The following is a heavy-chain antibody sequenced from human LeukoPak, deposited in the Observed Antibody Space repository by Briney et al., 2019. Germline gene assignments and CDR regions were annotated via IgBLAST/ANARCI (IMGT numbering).Heavy chain of an antibody. J-gene: IGHJ4*02. D-gene: IGHD6-19*01. CDR3: TRDPTDSGLGDY. Sequence: GGSLRLSCAASGFTVINTYMSWVRQALGKGLESVSVIYSDGRTYHADSVKGRFTISRDNSKNTLYLQMNGLRAEDTATYYCTRDPTDSGLGDYWGQGTPVTVSS. CDR2: IYSDGRT. CDR1: GFTVINTY. V-gene: IGHV3-53*01.